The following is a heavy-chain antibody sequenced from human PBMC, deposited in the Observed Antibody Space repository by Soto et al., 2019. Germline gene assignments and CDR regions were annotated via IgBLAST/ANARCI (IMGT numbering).Heavy chain of an antibody. D-gene: IGHD6-13*01. CDR2: ISYDGSNK. CDR1: GFTFSSYG. V-gene: IGHV3-30*18. CDR3: AKDQWQQLFYYYYYGMDV. J-gene: IGHJ6*02. Sequence: QVQLVESGGGVVQPGRSLRLSCAASGFTFSSYGMHWVRQAPGKGLEWVAVISYDGSNKYYADSVKGRFTISRDNPKNTLYLQMNSLRAEDTAVYYCAKDQWQQLFYYYYYGMDVWGQGTTVTVSS.